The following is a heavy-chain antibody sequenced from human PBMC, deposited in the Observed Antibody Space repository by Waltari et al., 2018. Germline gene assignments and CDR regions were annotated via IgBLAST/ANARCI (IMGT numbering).Heavy chain of an antibody. V-gene: IGHV1-2*07. CDR3: ARDGGFDL. J-gene: IGHJ4*02. Sequence: QVQLVQSGTEVKKPGASVRVSCKASGYIFIDHYMHWVRQAPGQGLEWMGWMNPKSGGTNYAHKFQGRVTMTRDTSTSTAYMELSRITSDDTAIYYCARDGGFDLWGQGSLVTVSS. CDR2: MNPKSGGT. CDR1: GYIFIDHY. D-gene: IGHD2-15*01.